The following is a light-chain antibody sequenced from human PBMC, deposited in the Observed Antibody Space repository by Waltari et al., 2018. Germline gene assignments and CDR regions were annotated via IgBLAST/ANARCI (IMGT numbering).Light chain of an antibody. Sequence: QSALTQPASVSESPGQSITISCTGTSSDVGGYDYVSWYQQHPGKAPKLMIYDVIKRPSGVSNRFSGSKSGNTASLTISGLQAEDEADYYCSSYTSSNTEVFGGGTRLTVL. J-gene: IGLJ2*01. CDR1: SSDVGGYDY. V-gene: IGLV2-14*01. CDR3: SSYTSSNTEV. CDR2: DVI.